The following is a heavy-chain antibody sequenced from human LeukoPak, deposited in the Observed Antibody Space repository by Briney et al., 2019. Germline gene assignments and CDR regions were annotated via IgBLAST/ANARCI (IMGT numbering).Heavy chain of an antibody. CDR3: ARRGGSGWFPPDY. Sequence: GESLKISCKGSAYIFTSYWIGWVRQMPGKNLEWMGFIYPGDSGTRYCPSFQGQVTISADKSISTAYLQWSSLKASDTAMYYCARRGGSGWFPPDYWGQGTLVTVSS. CDR1: AYIFTSYW. V-gene: IGHV5-51*01. J-gene: IGHJ4*02. CDR2: IYPGDSGT. D-gene: IGHD6-19*01.